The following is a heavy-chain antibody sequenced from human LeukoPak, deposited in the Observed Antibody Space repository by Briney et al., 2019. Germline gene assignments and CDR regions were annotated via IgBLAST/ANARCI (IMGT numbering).Heavy chain of an antibody. CDR2: IYYSGST. D-gene: IGHD4-23*01. Sequence: PSEALSLTCTVSGGSISSGDYYWSWIRQPPGKGLEWIGYIYYSGSTYYNPSLKSRVTISVDTSKNQFSLKLSSVTAADTAVYYCARDLLNEGNHLDYWGQGTLVTVSS. J-gene: IGHJ4*02. V-gene: IGHV4-30-4*01. CDR3: ARDLLNEGNHLDY. CDR1: GGSISSGDYY.